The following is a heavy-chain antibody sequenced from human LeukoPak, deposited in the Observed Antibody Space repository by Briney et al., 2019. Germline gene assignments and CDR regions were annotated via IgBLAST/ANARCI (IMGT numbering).Heavy chain of an antibody. CDR3: ARLFVTAAGTRGYYFDY. CDR1: GGSISNYY. Sequence: PSETLSLTCTVSGGSISNYYWSWIRQPPGKGLEWIGFISYTGRTNDNPSLKSRVTISVDTSRNQFSLKLNSVTAADTAVYCCARLFVTAAGTRGYYFDYWGQGTLVTVSS. V-gene: IGHV4-59*08. J-gene: IGHJ4*02. D-gene: IGHD6-13*01. CDR2: ISYTGRT.